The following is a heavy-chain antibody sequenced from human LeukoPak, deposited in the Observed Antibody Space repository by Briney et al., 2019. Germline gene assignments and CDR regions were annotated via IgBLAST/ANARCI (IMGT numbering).Heavy chain of an antibody. V-gene: IGHV6-1*01. J-gene: IGHJ4*02. CDR2: TYYRSQWYS. CDR1: GDSVSRNNVA. D-gene: IGHD1-14*01. Sequence: SRTLSLTCAISGDSVSRNNVAWNWIRQSPSRGLEWLGRTYYRSQWYSDYAESVKGRITINPDTSKNQFSLQLNSVTPEDTAVYYCARYQGSQGRETTPFDYWGQGTLVTVSS. CDR3: ARYQGSQGRETTPFDY.